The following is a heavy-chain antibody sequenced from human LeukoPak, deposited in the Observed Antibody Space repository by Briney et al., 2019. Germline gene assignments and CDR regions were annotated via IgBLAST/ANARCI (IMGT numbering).Heavy chain of an antibody. Sequence: GASVKVSCKASGYTFTSYGISWVRQAPGQGLEWMGWISAYNGNTNYAQKLQGRVTMATDTSTSTAYMGLRSLRSDDTAVYYCARDLVSPGYCSGGSCYSFDYWGQGTLVTVSS. D-gene: IGHD2-15*01. V-gene: IGHV1-18*01. J-gene: IGHJ4*02. CDR3: ARDLVSPGYCSGGSCYSFDY. CDR2: ISAYNGNT. CDR1: GYTFTSYG.